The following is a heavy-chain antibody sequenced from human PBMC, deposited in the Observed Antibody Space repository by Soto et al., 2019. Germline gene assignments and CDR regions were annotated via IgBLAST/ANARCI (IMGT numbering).Heavy chain of an antibody. CDR3: ARDPMRYSSSWYGGRKWGYYGMDV. Sequence: EVQLVESGGGLIQPGGSLRLSCAASGFTVSSHYMSWVRQAPGKGLEWVSVIYSGGSTYYADSVKGRFTISRDNSKNTLYLQMNSLRAEDTAVYYCARDPMRYSSSWYGGRKWGYYGMDVWGQGTTVTVSS. D-gene: IGHD6-13*01. CDR2: IYSGGST. J-gene: IGHJ6*02. V-gene: IGHV3-53*01. CDR1: GFTVSSHY.